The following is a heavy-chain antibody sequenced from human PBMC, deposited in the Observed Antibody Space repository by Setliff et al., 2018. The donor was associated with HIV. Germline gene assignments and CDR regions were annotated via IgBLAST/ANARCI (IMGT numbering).Heavy chain of an antibody. CDR3: AREIPYSYGGRGHPL. V-gene: IGHV4-4*07. CDR2: IFRSGTT. J-gene: IGHJ4*02. CDR1: GGSFGDYH. Sequence: PSETLSLTCTLSGGSFGDYHWSWIRQPAGRGLEWIGRIFRSGTTDYKFSLKSRVTISIDTSRNQFSLTVSSVTAADTAVYYCAREIPYSYGGRGHPLWGQGTLVTVSS. D-gene: IGHD3-22*01.